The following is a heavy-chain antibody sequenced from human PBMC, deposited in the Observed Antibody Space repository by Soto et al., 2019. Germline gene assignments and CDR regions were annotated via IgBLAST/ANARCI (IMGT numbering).Heavy chain of an antibody. CDR3: ARDSLGGTTWIRSLDY. V-gene: IGHV3-21*01. D-gene: IGHD1-7*01. CDR1: GFTFSSYS. Sequence: GGSLRLSCAASGFTFSSYSMNWVRQAPGKGLEWVSSISSSSNYIYYADSVKGRFTISRDNAKNSLYLQMNSLRADDTAVYYCARDSLGGTTWIRSLDYWGQGTLVTVSS. J-gene: IGHJ4*02. CDR2: ISSSSNYI.